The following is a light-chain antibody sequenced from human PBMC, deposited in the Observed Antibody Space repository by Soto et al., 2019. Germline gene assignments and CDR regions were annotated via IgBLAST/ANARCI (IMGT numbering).Light chain of an antibody. CDR2: DAS. V-gene: IGKV3-11*01. CDR1: QSVSSY. Sequence: EIVLTQSPATLSLSPGERATLSCRASQSVSSYLAWYQQKPGQAPRLLIYDASNRATGIPARFSGSGSGTDFTLTISCLEPEDFAVDDCQQRSNWPPAITFGQGTRVEIK. CDR3: QQRSNWPPAIT. J-gene: IGKJ5*01.